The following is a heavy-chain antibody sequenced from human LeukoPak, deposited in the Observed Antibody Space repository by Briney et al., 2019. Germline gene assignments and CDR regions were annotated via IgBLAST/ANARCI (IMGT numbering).Heavy chain of an antibody. D-gene: IGHD6-13*01. CDR1: GYSIRSGYY. CDR3: ARDSLIAAAGTRPYYYYYMDV. Sequence: PSETLSLTCTVSGYSIRSGYYWAWIRQPPGKGLEWIGSSYHSGGTDYNPSLKSRVTMSVDTSKNQFSLKLSSVTAADTAVYYCARDSLIAAAGTRPYYYYYMDVWGKGTTVTVSS. V-gene: IGHV4-38-2*02. J-gene: IGHJ6*03. CDR2: SYHSGGT.